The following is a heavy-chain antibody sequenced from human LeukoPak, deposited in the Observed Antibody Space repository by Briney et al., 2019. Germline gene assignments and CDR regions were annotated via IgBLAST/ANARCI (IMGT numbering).Heavy chain of an antibody. CDR1: GFTLSGYA. CDR3: ARDLYSGTYYCDH. J-gene: IGHJ4*02. Sequence: PGGSLRLSCVVSGFTLSGYAMYWVRQAPGKGLEWVAFISYDGRNKYYADSVKGRFSISRDNSNSTVFLQMESLRPEDTAIYYCARDLYSGTYYCDHWGQGTLVTVSS. V-gene: IGHV3-30*04. D-gene: IGHD1-26*01. CDR2: ISYDGRNK.